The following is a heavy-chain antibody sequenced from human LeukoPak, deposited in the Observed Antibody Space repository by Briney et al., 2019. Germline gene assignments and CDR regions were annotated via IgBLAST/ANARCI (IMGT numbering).Heavy chain of an antibody. CDR3: ARGGSSGWSLYYPDY. D-gene: IGHD6-19*01. Sequence: GGSLRLSCAASGFTFSDHFMDWVRQAPGKGLEWIGRTRNKANSYTTQYAASVEGRFTISRADSKNSLYLQMSSLKTEDTAVYYCARGGSSGWSLYYPDYWGQGTLVTVSS. CDR1: GFTFSDHF. V-gene: IGHV3-72*01. J-gene: IGHJ4*02. CDR2: TRNKANSYTT.